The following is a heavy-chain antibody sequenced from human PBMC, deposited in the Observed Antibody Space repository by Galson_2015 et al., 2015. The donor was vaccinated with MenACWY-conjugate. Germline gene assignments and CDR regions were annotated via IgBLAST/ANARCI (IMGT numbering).Heavy chain of an antibody. V-gene: IGHV5-51*01. Sequence: QSGAEVKKPGESLKISCKGSGYTFTKYWIGWVRQTPGKGLEPMGIIYPGDSDTRYSPSFQGQVTMSVDKYVTTAYLRWSSLKASDTAIYYCARRSAGCSRSSCYLGGSFDIWGQGTMVTVSS. D-gene: IGHD2-21*01. J-gene: IGHJ3*02. CDR2: IYPGDSDT. CDR1: GYTFTKYW. CDR3: ARRSAGCSRSSCYLGGSFDI.